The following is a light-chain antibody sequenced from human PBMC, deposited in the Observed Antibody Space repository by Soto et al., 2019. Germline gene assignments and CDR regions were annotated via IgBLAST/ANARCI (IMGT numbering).Light chain of an antibody. V-gene: IGKV3-20*01. CDR2: GAS. J-gene: IGKJ2*01. CDR3: QQYGTSPVT. CDR1: QSVSNTY. Sequence: EIVLTQSPGTLSLSPGERATLSCRASQSVSNTYLAWYQHNPGQAPRLLIYGASARAPGIPDRFSGSGSVTDFTLTISSLEPEDFALYYCQQYGTSPVTFGQGTKLEIK.